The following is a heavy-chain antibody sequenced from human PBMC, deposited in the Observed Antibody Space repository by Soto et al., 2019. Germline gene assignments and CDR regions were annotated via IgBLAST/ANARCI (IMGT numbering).Heavy chain of an antibody. J-gene: IGHJ6*02. V-gene: IGHV3-74*01. CDR2: INSDGSST. CDR1: GFTFSSYW. CDR3: ARKLGGGGMDV. D-gene: IGHD3-16*01. Sequence: EVQLVESGGGLVQPGGSLRLSCAASGFTFSSYWMHWVRQAPGKGLVWVSRINSDGSSTTYAGSVKGRFTISRDNAKNTMYLQMNSLRAEDTAVYYCARKLGGGGMDVWGQGTTVAVSS.